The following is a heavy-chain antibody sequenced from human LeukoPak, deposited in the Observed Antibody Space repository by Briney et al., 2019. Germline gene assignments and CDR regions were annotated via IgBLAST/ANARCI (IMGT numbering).Heavy chain of an antibody. D-gene: IGHD3-3*01. Sequence: SQTLSLTCTVSGGSISSGDYHWSWIRQPPGKGLEWIGYIYYSGSTYYNPSLKSRVTISVDTSKNQFSLKLSSVTAADTAVYYCARAEGGITIFGVRYWGQGTLVTVSS. CDR1: GGSISSGDYH. CDR3: ARAEGGITIFGVRY. J-gene: IGHJ4*02. CDR2: IYYSGST. V-gene: IGHV4-30-4*08.